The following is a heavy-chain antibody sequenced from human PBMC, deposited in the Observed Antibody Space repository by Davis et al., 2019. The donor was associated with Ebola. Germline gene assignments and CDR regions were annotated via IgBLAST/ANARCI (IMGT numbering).Heavy chain of an antibody. D-gene: IGHD3-22*01. V-gene: IGHV3-30*18. Sequence: GESLKIPCAASGFTFSSYGMHWVRQAPGKGLEWVAVISYDGSNKYYADSVKGRFTISRDNSKNTLYLQMNSLRAEDTAVYYCAKDYYDSSGYAPYFDYWGQGTLVTVSS. CDR3: AKDYYDSSGYAPYFDY. CDR1: GFTFSSYG. J-gene: IGHJ4*02. CDR2: ISYDGSNK.